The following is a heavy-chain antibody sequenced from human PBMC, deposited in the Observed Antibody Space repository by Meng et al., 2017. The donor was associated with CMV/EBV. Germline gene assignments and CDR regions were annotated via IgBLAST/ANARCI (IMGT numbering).Heavy chain of an antibody. CDR1: GGSISSSNYF. Sequence: GSLRLSCSVSGGSISSSNYFWGWIRQPPGKGLEWIGNIYYSGSTYYNPSLKSRVIMSVDTSKNQFSLKLFSVTAADTAVYYCAREDSSGWYEGPFDYWGQGTLVTVSS. J-gene: IGHJ4*02. CDR2: IYYSGST. CDR3: AREDSSGWYEGPFDY. D-gene: IGHD6-19*01. V-gene: IGHV4-39*07.